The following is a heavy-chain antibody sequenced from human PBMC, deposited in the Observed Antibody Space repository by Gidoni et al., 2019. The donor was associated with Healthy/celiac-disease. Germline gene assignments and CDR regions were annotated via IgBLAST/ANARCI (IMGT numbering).Heavy chain of an antibody. CDR2: ISGSGGST. CDR3: AKDVILHWYFDL. CDR1: GFTFSSYS. D-gene: IGHD3-10*01. J-gene: IGHJ2*01. Sequence: EVQLLESGGVLVQPGWSLRLSCSASGFTFSSYSISWVRQAEGKGLGWVSAISGSGGSTYYADSVKGRFTISRDNSKNTLYLQMNSLRAEDTAVYYCAKDVILHWYFDLWGRGTLVTVSS. V-gene: IGHV3-23*01.